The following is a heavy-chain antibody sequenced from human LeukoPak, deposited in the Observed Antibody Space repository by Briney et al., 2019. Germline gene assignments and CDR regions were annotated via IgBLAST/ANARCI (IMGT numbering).Heavy chain of an antibody. D-gene: IGHD2-2*01. CDR1: GFTFSSYA. CDR3: AKVIRPHCSTTSCLFDF. V-gene: IGHV3-23*01. CDR2: ISGSGSST. J-gene: IGHJ4*02. Sequence: GGSLRLSCAASGFTFSSYAMSWVRQAPGKGLEWVSVISGSGSSTHYADSVKGRFTISRDNSKNTLYLQFSSLRAEDTAVYYCAKVIRPHCSTTSCLFDFWGQGTLVTVSS.